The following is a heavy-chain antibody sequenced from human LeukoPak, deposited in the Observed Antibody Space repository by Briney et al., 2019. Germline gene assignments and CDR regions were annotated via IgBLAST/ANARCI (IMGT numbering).Heavy chain of an antibody. D-gene: IGHD4-17*01. V-gene: IGHV1-69*05. CDR2: IMPLFGTA. CDR3: ARDVHGDYGSGWFDP. CDR1: GGTFNNSA. J-gene: IGHJ5*02. Sequence: GASVKVSCKTSGGTFNNSAISWVRQAPGQGLEWLGGIMPLFGTAGYAQKLQGRVTITKDESTRTVYLELTSLTSDDTAVYYCARDVHGDYGSGWFDPWGQGTLVSVS.